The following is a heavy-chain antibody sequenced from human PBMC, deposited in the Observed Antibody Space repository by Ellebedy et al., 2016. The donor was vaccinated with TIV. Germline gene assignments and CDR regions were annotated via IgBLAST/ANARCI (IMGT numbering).Heavy chain of an antibody. V-gene: IGHV1-18*01. CDR1: SYTFTNYG. J-gene: IGHJ3*02. CDR3: VHTGDRGI. CDR2: ISTYNGDT. D-gene: IGHD7-27*01. Sequence: AASVKVSCKASSYTFTNYGLTWVRQAPGQGLEWMGWISTYNGDTKYAQKVQGRVTLTSDTPTSTAYMELKSLRSDDTAVYYCVHTGDRGIWGQGTMVTVSS.